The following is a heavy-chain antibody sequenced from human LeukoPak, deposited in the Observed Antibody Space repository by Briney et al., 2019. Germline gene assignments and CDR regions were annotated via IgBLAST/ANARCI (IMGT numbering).Heavy chain of an antibody. CDR1: GFTFSTYS. V-gene: IGHV3-21*01. CDR3: AREEPSAVNFDY. J-gene: IGHJ4*02. CDR2: ISSSTYI. Sequence: PGGSLRLSCAASGFTFSTYSMNWVRQAPGKGLEWVSSISSSTYIYYADSVKGRFTISRDNAKDSLYLQMNSLRAEDTAVYYCAREEPSAVNFDYWGQGTLVTVSS.